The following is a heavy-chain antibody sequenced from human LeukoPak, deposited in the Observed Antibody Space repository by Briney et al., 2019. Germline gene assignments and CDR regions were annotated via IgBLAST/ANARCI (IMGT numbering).Heavy chain of an antibody. CDR2: IYYSGST. CDR1: GGSMIRTDYY. D-gene: IGHD3-10*01. Sequence: SETLSLTCTVSGGSMIRTDYYWSWIRQPPGKGLEWIGYIYYSGSTNYNPSLKSRVTISVDTSKNQFSLKLSSVTAADTAVYYCATLRGSGTPGFYYYGMDVWGQGTTVTVSS. J-gene: IGHJ6*02. V-gene: IGHV4-61*08. CDR3: ATLRGSGTPGFYYYGMDV.